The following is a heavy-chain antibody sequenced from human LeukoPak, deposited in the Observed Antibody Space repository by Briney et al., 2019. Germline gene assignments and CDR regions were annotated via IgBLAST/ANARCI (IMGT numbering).Heavy chain of an antibody. D-gene: IGHD6-13*01. CDR3: AKVKVSSSSWHFDY. J-gene: IGHJ4*02. V-gene: IGHV3-23*01. CDR2: NSGSGGST. Sequence: GGSLRLSCAASGFTFSSYAMSWVRQAPGKGLEWVSANSGSGGSTYYADSVKGRFTISRDNSKNTLYLQMNSLRAEDTAVYYCAKVKVSSSSWHFDYWGQGTLVTVSS. CDR1: GFTFSSYA.